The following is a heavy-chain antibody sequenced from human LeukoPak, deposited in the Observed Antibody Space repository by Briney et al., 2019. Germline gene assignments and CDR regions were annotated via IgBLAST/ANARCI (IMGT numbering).Heavy chain of an antibody. CDR2: IYHSGST. V-gene: IGHV4-4*02. Sequence: SETLSLTCAVSGGSISSSNWWSWVRQPPGKGLEWIGEIYHSGSTNYNPSLKSRVTISVDKSKNQFSLKLSSVTAADTAVYYCARKRYSSSWYFGYWGQGTLVTVSS. J-gene: IGHJ4*02. CDR3: ARKRYSSSWYFGY. D-gene: IGHD6-13*01. CDR1: GGSISSSNW.